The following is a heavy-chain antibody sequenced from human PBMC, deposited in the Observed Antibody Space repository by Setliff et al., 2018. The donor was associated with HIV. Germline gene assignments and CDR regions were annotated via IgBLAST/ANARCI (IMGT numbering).Heavy chain of an antibody. CDR3: ARQRGGRVTIFGVSGGWFDP. Sequence: SETLSLTCTVSGGSISSGSYYWSWIRQPAGKGLEWIGHIYTSGSTNFNPSLKSRVTISLDTSKNQFSLKVSSVTAADTAVYYCARQRGGRVTIFGVSGGWFDPWGQGTLVTVSS. D-gene: IGHD3-3*01. V-gene: IGHV4-61*09. CDR2: IYTSGST. J-gene: IGHJ5*02. CDR1: GGSISSGSYY.